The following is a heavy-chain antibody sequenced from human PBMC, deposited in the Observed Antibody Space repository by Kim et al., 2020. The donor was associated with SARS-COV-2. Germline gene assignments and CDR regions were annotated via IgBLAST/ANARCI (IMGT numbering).Heavy chain of an antibody. J-gene: IGHJ4*01. Sequence: GGSLRLSCAASGFTFSSYGMHWVRQAPGKGLEWVAVISYDGSNKYYADSVKGRFTISRDNSKNTLYLQMNSLRAEDTAVYYCAKLLLDDSSSSVGIDYWG. D-gene: IGHD6-6*01. CDR3: AKLLLDDSSSSVGIDY. CDR1: GFTFSSYG. CDR2: ISYDGSNK. V-gene: IGHV3-30*18.